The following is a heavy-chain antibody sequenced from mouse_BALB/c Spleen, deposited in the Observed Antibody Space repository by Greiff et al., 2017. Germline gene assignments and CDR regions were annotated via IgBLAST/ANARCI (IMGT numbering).Heavy chain of an antibody. CDR1: GYTFTSYY. D-gene: IGHD2-5*01. V-gene: IGHV1S56*01. CDR2: IYPGNVNT. Sequence: VQLQQSGPELVKPGASVRISCKASGYTFTSYYIHWVKQRPGQGLEWIGWIYPGNVNTKYNEKFKGKATLTADKSSSTAYMQLSSLTSEDSAVYFCARDSNFLDYWGQGTTLTVSS. CDR3: ARDSNFLDY. J-gene: IGHJ2*01.